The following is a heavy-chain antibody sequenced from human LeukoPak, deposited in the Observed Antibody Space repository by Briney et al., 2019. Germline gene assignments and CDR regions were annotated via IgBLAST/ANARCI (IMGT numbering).Heavy chain of an antibody. CDR2: ISAYNGNT. D-gene: IGHD2-2*02. V-gene: IGHV1-18*01. CDR3: ARDAAPSTIVVVPAAINWFDP. J-gene: IGHJ5*02. CDR1: GYTFTSYG. Sequence: GASVKVSCKASGYTFTSYGISWVRQAPGQGLEWRGWISAYNGNTNYAQKLQGGVTMTTDTSTSTAYMELRSLRSDDTAVYYCARDAAPSTIVVVPAAINWFDPWGQGTLVTVSS.